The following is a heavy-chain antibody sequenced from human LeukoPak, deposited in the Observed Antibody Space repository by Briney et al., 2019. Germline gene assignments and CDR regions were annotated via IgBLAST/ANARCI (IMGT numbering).Heavy chain of an antibody. CDR3: TRGSSGRRDY. V-gene: IGHV1-8*01. J-gene: IGHJ4*02. D-gene: IGHD6-19*01. CDR1: GYTFTTCD. CDR2: MNPNSGNT. Sequence: GASVKVSCKASGYTFTTCDINWVRQATGQGLERMGWMNPNSGNTGYAQSFQGRVTMTRDTSISTAYMELSNLRSEDTAIYYCTRGSSGRRDYWGQGTLVTVSS.